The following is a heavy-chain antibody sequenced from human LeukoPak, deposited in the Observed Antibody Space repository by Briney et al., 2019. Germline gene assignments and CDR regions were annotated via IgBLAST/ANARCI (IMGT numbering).Heavy chain of an antibody. J-gene: IGHJ4*02. V-gene: IGHV3-30*14. CDR1: GFTFSSYA. CDR2: ISYDGSNK. D-gene: IGHD2-8*02. CDR3: ARAKPTGDIDY. Sequence: GGSLRLSCAASGFTFSSYAMHWVRQAPGKGLEWVAVISYDGSNKYYADSVKGRFTISRDNSKNTLYLQMNSLRAEDTAVYYCARAKPTGDIDYWGQGTLVTVSS.